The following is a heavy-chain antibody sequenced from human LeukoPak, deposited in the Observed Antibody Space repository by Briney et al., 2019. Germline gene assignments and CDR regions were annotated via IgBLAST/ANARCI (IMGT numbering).Heavy chain of an antibody. J-gene: IGHJ4*02. D-gene: IGHD2-2*01. V-gene: IGHV1-69*06. CDR1: GGTFSSYA. CDR2: IIPIFGTA. Sequence: GSSVTVSCKASGGTFSSYAISWVRQAPGQGLEWMGGIIPIFGTANYAQKFQGRVTITADKSTSTAYMELSSLRSDDTAVYYCARDVGEYCSSTNCYASHYWGQGTLVTVSS. CDR3: ARDVGEYCSSTNCYASHY.